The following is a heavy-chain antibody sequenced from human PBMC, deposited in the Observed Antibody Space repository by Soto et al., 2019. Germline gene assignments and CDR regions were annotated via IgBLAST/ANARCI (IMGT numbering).Heavy chain of an antibody. CDR3: AREIDGYYGMDV. Sequence: QVQLVQSGAEVKKPGSSVKVSCKASGGTFSTDSISWVRQAPGQGLEWMGGIIAMFGTANNAQKFQGRVTITTDECTSTSYMELSSLRSEDTAVYFCAREIDGYYGMDVCGQGSTVTVAS. CDR1: GGTFSTDS. V-gene: IGHV1-69*05. CDR2: IIAMFGTA. J-gene: IGHJ6*01.